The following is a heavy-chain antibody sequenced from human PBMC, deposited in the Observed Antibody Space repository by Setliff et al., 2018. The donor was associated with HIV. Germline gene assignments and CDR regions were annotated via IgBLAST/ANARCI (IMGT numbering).Heavy chain of an antibody. D-gene: IGHD3-10*01. CDR1: GYSISSGYY. J-gene: IGHJ4*02. V-gene: IGHV4-38-2*01. Sequence: SETLSLTCAVSGYSISSGYYWGWIRQPPGRGLEWIGNIYHSGGTHYNPSLRSRVTISIDTSKNQFSLKLTSVTAADTAVYCCARHQEDHYYGSGSYYKPFDYWGQGTLVTVSS. CDR2: IYHSGGT. CDR3: ARHQEDHYYGSGSYYKPFDY.